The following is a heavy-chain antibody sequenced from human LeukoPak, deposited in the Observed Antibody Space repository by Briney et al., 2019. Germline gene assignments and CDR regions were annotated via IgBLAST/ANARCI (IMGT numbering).Heavy chain of an antibody. Sequence: PGGTLSLSCEASGLPFSSYAMSWARQAPGKGLEWVSAISGSGGSTYYADSVKGRFTISRDNSKNTLYLQMNSLRAEDTAVYYCAKDPWYYYDSSGYNWGQGTLVTVSS. J-gene: IGHJ4*02. CDR2: ISGSGGST. D-gene: IGHD3-22*01. V-gene: IGHV3-23*01. CDR1: GLPFSSYA. CDR3: AKDPWYYYDSSGYN.